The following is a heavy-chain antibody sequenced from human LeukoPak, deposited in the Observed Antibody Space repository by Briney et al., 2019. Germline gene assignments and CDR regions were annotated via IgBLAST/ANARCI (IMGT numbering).Heavy chain of an antibody. CDR2: IYYTGST. CDR3: ARRGVVATPDANF. D-gene: IGHD5-12*01. CDR1: GGSISSSRYY. Sequence: SETLSLTCTVSGGSISSSRYYWGWIHQPPGKGLEWIGSIYYTGSTYYNPSLRSRVSISVDTSKNQFTLKLSSVTAADTAVYYCARRGVVATPDANFWGQGTLVTVSS. J-gene: IGHJ4*02. V-gene: IGHV4-39*01.